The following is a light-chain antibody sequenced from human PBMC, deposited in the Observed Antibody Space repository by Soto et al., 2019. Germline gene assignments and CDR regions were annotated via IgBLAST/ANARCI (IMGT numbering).Light chain of an antibody. Sequence: DIQMTQSPSSLSASLGDRATITCRASQNIIIYLNWYQQKPGQAPKLLIYAAYKWQGGVPSRFSGSGSGTEFTLTISSLQPEDFATYFCQQSDTTPVYSFGQGTKLEIK. V-gene: IGKV1-39*01. CDR2: AAY. CDR3: QQSDTTPVYS. CDR1: QNIIIY. J-gene: IGKJ2*01.